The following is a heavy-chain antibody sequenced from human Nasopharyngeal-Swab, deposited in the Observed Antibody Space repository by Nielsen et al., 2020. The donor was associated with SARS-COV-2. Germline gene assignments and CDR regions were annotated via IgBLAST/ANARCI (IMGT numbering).Heavy chain of an antibody. CDR2: INEDGSST. Sequence: GSLRFSCAASGFTFSSYWMHWVRQAPGKGLVWVSRINEDGSSTSYADSLKGRFTISRDNAKNTLYLQMNSLSAEDTAVYYCTRAGSFRHDYWGQGTLVTVSS. J-gene: IGHJ4*02. D-gene: IGHD6-13*01. CDR3: TRAGSFRHDY. V-gene: IGHV3-74*01. CDR1: GFTFSSYW.